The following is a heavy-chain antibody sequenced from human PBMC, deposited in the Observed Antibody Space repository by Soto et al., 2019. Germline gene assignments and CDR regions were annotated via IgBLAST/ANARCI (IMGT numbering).Heavy chain of an antibody. CDR3: VRGGSNYAS. CDR2: IKPDESEK. D-gene: IGHD4-4*01. J-gene: IGHJ5*02. Sequence: EVQLVESGGGVVQPGGSLRLSCTASGFTFSDSWMTWVRQAPGKGLEWVARIKPDESEKKYADSVKGRFSISRDKAKNSMYLQMDSLRGEDTAVYYCVRGGSNYASWGQGTLVTVSS. V-gene: IGHV3-7*01. CDR1: GFTFSDSW.